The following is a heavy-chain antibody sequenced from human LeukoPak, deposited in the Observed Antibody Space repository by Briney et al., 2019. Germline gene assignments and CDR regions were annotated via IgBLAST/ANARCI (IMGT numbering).Heavy chain of an antibody. D-gene: IGHD6-6*01. J-gene: IGHJ4*02. CDR1: GFTFSSSA. V-gene: IGHV3-23*01. CDR3: AKDPLYRNSGS. CDR2: ISNNGGYT. Sequence: GGSLRLSCAASGFTFSSSAMSWVRQAPGKGLEWVSAISNNGGYTYYADSVQGRFTISRDNSKSTLCLQMNSLRAEDTAVYYCAKDPLYRNSGSWGQGTLVTVSS.